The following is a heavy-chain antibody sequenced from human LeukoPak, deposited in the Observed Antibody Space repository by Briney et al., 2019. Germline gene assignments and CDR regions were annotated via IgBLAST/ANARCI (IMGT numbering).Heavy chain of an antibody. J-gene: IGHJ5*02. CDR1: GGSINSYY. CDR3: ARRAGRFGNWFDP. CDR2: IYTSGSP. D-gene: IGHD3-10*01. V-gene: IGHV4-4*09. Sequence: SETLSLTCTVSGGSINSYYWSWIRQPPGKELEWIGYIYTSGSPNYNPSLKSRVTISVDTTRNQFSLRLSSVTAADTAVYYCARRAGRFGNWFDPWGQGILVTVSS.